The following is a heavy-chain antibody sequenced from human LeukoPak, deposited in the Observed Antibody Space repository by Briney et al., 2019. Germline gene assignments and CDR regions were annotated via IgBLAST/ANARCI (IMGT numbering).Heavy chain of an antibody. CDR2: INPSGGST. CDR3: ARDPVVVVAATRFDY. J-gene: IGHJ4*02. V-gene: IGHV1-46*01. Sequence: ASVKVSCKASGYTFTSYYMHWVRQAPGQGLEWMGIINPSGGSTSYAQKFQGRVTMTRDTSTSTVYMELSSLRSEDTAVYYCARDPVVVVAATRFDYWGQGTLVTVSS. D-gene: IGHD2-15*01. CDR1: GYTFTSYY.